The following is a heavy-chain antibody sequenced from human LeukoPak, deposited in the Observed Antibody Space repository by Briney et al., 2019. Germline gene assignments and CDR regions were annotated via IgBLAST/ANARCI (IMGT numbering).Heavy chain of an antibody. CDR3: ARAGTSGGLCDY. V-gene: IGHV4-4*07. CDR1: GGSISSYF. Sequence: SETLSLTCTVSGGSISSYFWSWIRQPAGKGLEWIGRIYTSGSTKYNPSLQSRVTMSLDTSKHQLSLKLGSVTAADTAVYYCARAGTSGGLCDYWGQGTLVTVSS. D-gene: IGHD1-14*01. CDR2: IYTSGST. J-gene: IGHJ4*02.